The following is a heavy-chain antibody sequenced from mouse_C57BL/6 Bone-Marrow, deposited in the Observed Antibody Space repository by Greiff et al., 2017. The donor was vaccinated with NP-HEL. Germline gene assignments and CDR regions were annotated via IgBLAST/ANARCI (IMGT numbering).Heavy chain of an antibody. CDR3: ARLYDYDGGAWFAY. J-gene: IGHJ3*01. V-gene: IGHV8-12*01. D-gene: IGHD2-4*01. CDR1: GFSLSTSGLG. CDR2: IYWDDDK. Sequence: QVTLKVSGPGILQSSQTLSLTCSFSGFSLSTSGLGVSWIRQPSGKGLEWLAHIYWDDDKRYNPSLKRLLTISKDTSRNQVFLKSTSVDTADTATYYCARLYDYDGGAWFAYWGQGTLVTVSA.